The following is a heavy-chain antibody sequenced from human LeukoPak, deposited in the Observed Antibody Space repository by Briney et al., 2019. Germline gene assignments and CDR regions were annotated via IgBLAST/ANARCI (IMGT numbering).Heavy chain of an antibody. J-gene: IGHJ2*01. CDR2: IYYSGST. CDR3: ATIRDTALRYWYFDL. D-gene: IGHD5-18*01. V-gene: IGHV4-59*01. Sequence: SETLSLTCTVSGGSISGYYWSWIRQPPGKGLEWIGYIYYSGSTTYNPSLKSRVSISVHTPKNQYSLKLSSVTAADPAVYYCATIRDTALRYWYFDLWGRGTLVTVSS. CDR1: GGSISGYY.